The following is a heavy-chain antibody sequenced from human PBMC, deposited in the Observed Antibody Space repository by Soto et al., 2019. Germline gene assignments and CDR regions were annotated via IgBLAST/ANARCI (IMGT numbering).Heavy chain of an antibody. D-gene: IGHD6-13*01. CDR3: AKGRGSSWNADY. J-gene: IGHJ4*02. CDR2: ISGSGNTS. V-gene: IGHV3-23*01. Sequence: EVQLLESGGGLVQPGGSLRLSCVASGFTFRSYAMSWVRRAPGKGLEWVSAISGSGNTSYFADSVRGRSTISRDNSKDTLYLQLNNLRVDDTAEYFCAKGRGSSWNADYWGQGTLVTVAS. CDR1: GFTFRSYA.